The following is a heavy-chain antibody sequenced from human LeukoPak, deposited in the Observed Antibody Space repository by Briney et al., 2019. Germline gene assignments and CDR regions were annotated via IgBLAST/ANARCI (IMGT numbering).Heavy chain of an antibody. CDR2: IYYTGIS. CDR3: ARGTYNTSPPDL. CDR1: SVSIRSNY. J-gene: IGHJ3*01. V-gene: IGHV4-59*01. D-gene: IGHD1-14*01. Sequence: SETQSLTCSVSSVSIRSNYWSWVRQPPGKGLEWIGYIYYTGISKYNPSLKSRVTILIDTSRNQFSLKLSSVTAADTAIYYCARGTYNTSPPDLWGQGTMVTVSS.